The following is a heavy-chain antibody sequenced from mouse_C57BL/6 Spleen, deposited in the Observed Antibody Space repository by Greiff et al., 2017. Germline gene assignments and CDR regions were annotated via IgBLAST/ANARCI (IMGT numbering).Heavy chain of an antibody. Sequence: QVQLQQSGAELVRPGASVKLSCKASGYTFTDYYINWVKQRPGQGLEWIARIYPGSGNTYYNEKFKGKATLTAEKSSSTAYMQLSSLTSEDTAVYYCARSDYWGQGTSVTVSS. CDR1: GYTFTDYY. V-gene: IGHV1-76*01. CDR3: ARSDY. CDR2: IYPGSGNT. J-gene: IGHJ4*01.